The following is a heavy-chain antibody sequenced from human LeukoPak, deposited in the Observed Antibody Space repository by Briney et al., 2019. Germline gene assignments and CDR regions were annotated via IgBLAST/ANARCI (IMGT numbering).Heavy chain of an antibody. CDR1: GFTFSSYS. D-gene: IGHD3-3*01. J-gene: IGHJ4*02. CDR3: ARSPYDFWSGYYAFDY. V-gene: IGHV3-48*04. CDR2: ISSSSSTI. Sequence: GGSLRLSCAASGFTFSSYSMNWARQAPGKGLEWVSYISSSSSTIYYADSVKGRFTISRENAKNSLYLQMNSLRAEDTAVYYCARSPYDFWSGYYAFDYWGQGTLVTVSS.